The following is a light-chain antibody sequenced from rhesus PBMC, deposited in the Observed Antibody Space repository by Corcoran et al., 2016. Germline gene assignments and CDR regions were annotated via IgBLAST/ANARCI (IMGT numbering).Light chain of an antibody. J-gene: IGKJ4*01. CDR3: QQYSNWLT. Sequence: EIVLTQSPATLSLSPGERATLSCRASQSVSSSLAWYQQKPGQAPRLLIYDASSRATGIPDRVRGSGYGTDFNLTISSLEPEDVGVYYCQQYSNWLTFGGGTKVELK. CDR1: QSVSSS. CDR2: DAS. V-gene: IGKV3-35*01.